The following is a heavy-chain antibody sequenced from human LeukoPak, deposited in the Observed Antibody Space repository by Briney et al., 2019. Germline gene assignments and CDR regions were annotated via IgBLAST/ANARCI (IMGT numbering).Heavy chain of an antibody. CDR1: GFTFSSYA. V-gene: IGHV3-23*01. CDR2: ISGSGGST. J-gene: IGHJ6*02. CDR3: AKDLDTMVRGLIIKPAYYYYGMDV. D-gene: IGHD3-10*01. Sequence: GGSLRLSCAASGFTFSSYAMSWVRQAPGKGLEWVSAISGSGGSTYYADSVKGRFTISRDNSKNTLYLQMNSLRAEDTALYYCAKDLDTMVRGLIIKPAYYYYGMDVWGQGTTVIVSS.